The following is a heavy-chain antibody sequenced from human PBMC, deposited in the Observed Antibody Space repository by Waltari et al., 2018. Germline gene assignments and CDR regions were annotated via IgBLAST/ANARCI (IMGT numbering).Heavy chain of an antibody. CDR1: GGTCSSYA. D-gene: IGHD3-22*01. CDR3: ARNHYYYDSSGYYYNWFDP. Sequence: QVQLVQSGAEVKKPGSSVKVSCKASGGTCSSYAISWVRQAPGQGLEWMGGIIPIFGTANYAQKFQGRVTITADESTSTAYMELSSLRSEDTAVYYCARNHYYYDSSGYYYNWFDPWGQGTLVTVSS. J-gene: IGHJ5*02. V-gene: IGHV1-69*13. CDR2: IIPIFGTA.